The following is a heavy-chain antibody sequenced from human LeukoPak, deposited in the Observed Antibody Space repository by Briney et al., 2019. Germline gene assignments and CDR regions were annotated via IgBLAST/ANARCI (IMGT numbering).Heavy chain of an antibody. D-gene: IGHD1-1*01. CDR3: ARDLDGAVAFDI. Sequence: PGGSLRLSCAASGFIFSTYSMNWVRQAPGKGLEWVSYISSTDSTIYYADSVQGRLTISRDNAKNSLYLLMNSLRAEDTAVYYCARDLDGAVAFDIWGQGTMVTVSS. CDR2: ISSTDSTI. V-gene: IGHV3-48*01. J-gene: IGHJ3*02. CDR1: GFIFSTYS.